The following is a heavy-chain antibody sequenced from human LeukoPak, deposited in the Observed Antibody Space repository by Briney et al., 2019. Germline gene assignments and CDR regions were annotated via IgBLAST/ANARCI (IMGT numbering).Heavy chain of an antibody. CDR3: ARVDILTGSDAFDF. V-gene: IGHV1-24*01. Sequence: GASVKVSCKVSGYTLTELSMHWVRQAPGKGLEWMGGFDPEDGETIYAQKFQGRVTMTRDTSISTAYMELSRLRSDDTAVCYCARVDILTGSDAFDFWGQGTMVTVSS. D-gene: IGHD3-9*01. CDR2: FDPEDGET. J-gene: IGHJ3*01. CDR1: GYTLTELS.